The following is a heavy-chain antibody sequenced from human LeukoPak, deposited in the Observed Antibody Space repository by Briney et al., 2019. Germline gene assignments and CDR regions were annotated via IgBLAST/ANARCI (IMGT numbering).Heavy chain of an antibody. V-gene: IGHV1-8*01. CDR1: GYTFTSYD. Sequence: ASVKVSCKASGYTFTSYDINWVRQATGQGLEWMGWMNPNSGNTAYAQKFQGRVTMTRNTSISTAYMELSSLRSEDTALYYCASSVYCSGGGCYSSFDYWGQGTLVTVSS. J-gene: IGHJ4*02. CDR2: MNPNSGNT. CDR3: ASSVYCSGGGCYSSFDY. D-gene: IGHD2-15*01.